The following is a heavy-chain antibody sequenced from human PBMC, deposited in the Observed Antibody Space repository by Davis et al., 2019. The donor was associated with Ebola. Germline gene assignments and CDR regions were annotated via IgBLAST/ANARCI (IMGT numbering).Heavy chain of an antibody. CDR1: GFTFSDYY. D-gene: IGHD4-17*01. Sequence: GESLKISCAASGFTFSDYYMSWIRQAPGKGLEWVSYISSSSSYIYYADSVKGRFTISRDNAKNSLYLQMNSLRAEDTAVYYCARESAAVHFDYWGQGTLVTVSS. CDR3: ARESAAVHFDY. J-gene: IGHJ4*02. CDR2: ISSSSSYI. V-gene: IGHV3-11*06.